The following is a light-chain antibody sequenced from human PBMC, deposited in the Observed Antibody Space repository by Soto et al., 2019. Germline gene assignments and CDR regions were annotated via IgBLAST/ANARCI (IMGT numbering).Light chain of an antibody. CDR1: PSISSY. Sequence: EIVWTQSATTLSLSPWDRAAPVGGSSPSISSYLASYQQKPGQAPRLLIYNASNRATGIPARFSGSGSGTDFTLTISSLEPEDFAVYYCQQHSHWPPWTFGQGTKVDIK. CDR2: NAS. J-gene: IGKJ1*01. CDR3: QQHSHWPPWT. V-gene: IGKV3-11*01.